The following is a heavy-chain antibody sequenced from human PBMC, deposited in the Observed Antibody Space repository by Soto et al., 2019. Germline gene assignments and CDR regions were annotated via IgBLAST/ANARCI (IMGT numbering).Heavy chain of an antibody. V-gene: IGHV4-30-2*06. J-gene: IGHJ3*02. D-gene: IGHD3-22*01. CDR1: YS. CDR3: ARVVVIVDDAFDI. Sequence: YSGFWFRNSLGKGLECIGYTYQSGSAYYNPSLKSRVTISVDRSKNQFSLNLTSVTAADTAVYYCARVVVIVDDAFDIWGQVTMVT. CDR2: TYQSGSA.